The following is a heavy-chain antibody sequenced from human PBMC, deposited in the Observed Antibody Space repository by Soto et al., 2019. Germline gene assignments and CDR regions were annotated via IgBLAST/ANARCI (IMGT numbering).Heavy chain of an antibody. CDR2: ISTSGSYI. CDR1: GFTFSTYN. V-gene: IGHV3-21*06. CDR3: ATIGDRDGFDI. Sequence: EVQLVESGGGLVKPEESLRLSCAASGFTFSTYNMQWVRQAPGKGLEWVSSISTSGSYIFYAGSVRGRFTIFRDDAKNSWHMQMNSLRAEDTAVYYCATIGDRDGFDIWGQGTTVIVSS. D-gene: IGHD4-17*01. J-gene: IGHJ3*02.